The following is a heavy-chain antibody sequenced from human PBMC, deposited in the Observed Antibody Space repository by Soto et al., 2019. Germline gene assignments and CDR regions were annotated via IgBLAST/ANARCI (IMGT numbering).Heavy chain of an antibody. CDR2: ISSSGRTI. V-gene: IGHV3-48*03. Sequence: GGSLRLSCAASGFTFSNYEMNWVRQAPGKRLEWVSYISSSGRTIYYADSVRGRFTISRDNAKNSLYLQMNSLRAEDTAAYYCARDSYLRRPQYYFDYWGQGTLVTASS. J-gene: IGHJ4*02. D-gene: IGHD4-4*01. CDR3: ARDSYLRRPQYYFDY. CDR1: GFTFSNYE.